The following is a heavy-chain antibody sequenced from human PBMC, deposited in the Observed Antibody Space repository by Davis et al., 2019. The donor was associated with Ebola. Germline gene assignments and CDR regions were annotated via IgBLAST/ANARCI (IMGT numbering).Heavy chain of an antibody. CDR1: GFTFSSYA. Sequence: GESLKTSCAASGFTFSSYAMSWVRQAPGKGLEWVSRISAIGGDTCYADSVKGRFTISRDNSKNTLNLQMNSLRAEDTAIYYCAKLDYNDSYFQDWGQGTLVTVSS. D-gene: IGHD4-17*01. J-gene: IGHJ1*01. CDR2: ISAIGGDT. CDR3: AKLDYNDSYFQD. V-gene: IGHV3-23*01.